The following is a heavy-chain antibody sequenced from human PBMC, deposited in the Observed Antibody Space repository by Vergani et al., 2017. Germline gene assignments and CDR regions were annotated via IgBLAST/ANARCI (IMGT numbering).Heavy chain of an antibody. CDR2: IKQDGSEK. J-gene: IGHJ5*02. Sequence: EVQLVESGGGLVQPGGSMRLSCADSGFTFSTYWMSWVRQAPGKGLEWVANIKQDGSEKYYVDPVKGRFTISRDNAKNSLHLQMNSLRAEDTAVYYCARDRGSGWYGGWFDPWGQGTLVTVSS. D-gene: IGHD6-19*01. CDR1: GFTFSTYW. CDR3: ARDRGSGWYGGWFDP. V-gene: IGHV3-7*03.